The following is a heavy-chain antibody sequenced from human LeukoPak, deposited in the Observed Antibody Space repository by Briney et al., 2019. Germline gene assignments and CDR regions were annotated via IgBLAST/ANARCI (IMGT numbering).Heavy chain of an antibody. J-gene: IGHJ3*02. CDR2: IYYSGST. Sequence: SETLSLTCTVSGGSISSYYWSWIRQPPGKGLEWIGYIYYSGSTNYNPSLKSRVTISVDTSKNQFSLKLSPVTAADTAVYYCARMLQDAFDIWGQGTMVTVSS. V-gene: IGHV4-59*01. CDR3: ARMLQDAFDI. CDR1: GGSISSYY. D-gene: IGHD5-24*01.